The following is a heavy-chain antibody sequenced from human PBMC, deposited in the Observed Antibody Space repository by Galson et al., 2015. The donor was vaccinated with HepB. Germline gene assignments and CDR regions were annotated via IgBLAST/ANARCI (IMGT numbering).Heavy chain of an antibody. V-gene: IGHV1-46*01. CDR1: GYTFTSYY. CDR3: ARDLPIRGGAFGI. CDR2: INCSDGST. Sequence: SVKVSCKASGYTFTSYYMNWVRQAPGQRLEWMGIINCSDGSTSYAQKFQGRVTMTRDTSTSTVYMELSSLRSEDTAVYYCARDLPIRGGAFGIWGQVSMVTVSS. J-gene: IGHJ3*02. D-gene: IGHD3-10*01.